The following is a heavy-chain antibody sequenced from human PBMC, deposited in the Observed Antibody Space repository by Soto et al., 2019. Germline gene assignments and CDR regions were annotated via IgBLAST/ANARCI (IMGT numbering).Heavy chain of an antibody. V-gene: IGHV1-69*06. CDR1: GGTFNTFP. CDR2: IIPIFDSP. Sequence: QVQLVQSGAEVKKPGSSVKVSCNASGGTFNTFPFSWVRQAPGQGLEWMGGIIPIFDSPNYAQKFQGRVTITADKSTSTAYMELSSLRSEDTAVSYCARAWGGVVFPATRVYHDMDLWGQGTTVTVSS. CDR3: ARAWGGVVFPATRVYHDMDL. J-gene: IGHJ6*02. D-gene: IGHD2-2*01.